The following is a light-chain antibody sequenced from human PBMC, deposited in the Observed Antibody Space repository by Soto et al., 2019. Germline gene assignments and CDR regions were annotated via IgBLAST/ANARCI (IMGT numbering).Light chain of an antibody. V-gene: IGKV1-39*01. J-gene: IGKJ2*01. CDR2: AAS. CDR1: QNINIY. CDR3: HQCSIVAWT. Sequence: DIQMAQSPSSLSASVGDRVTITCRASQNINIYLNWYQQKPGKAPKVLIYAASSLQSRVPLRFSGSGSVTEFALTISGLQPEDFATYCCHQCSIVAWTFGQGAKRECK.